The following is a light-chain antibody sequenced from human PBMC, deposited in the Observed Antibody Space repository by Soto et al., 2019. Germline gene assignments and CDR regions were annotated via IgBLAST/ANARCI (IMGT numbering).Light chain of an antibody. J-gene: IGKJ1*01. Sequence: DIVMTQSPDSLAVSLGEKATINCKSSQNLLYSPNNRNYLAWYQQKPGQPPRLHIYWASIRASGVPERFSGTGSGTDFTLAMNSLEAADVAIYLFQHYYTFQRALGQGNRVQIK. CDR2: WAS. V-gene: IGKV4-1*01. CDR1: QNLLYSPNNRNY. CDR3: QHYYTFQRA.